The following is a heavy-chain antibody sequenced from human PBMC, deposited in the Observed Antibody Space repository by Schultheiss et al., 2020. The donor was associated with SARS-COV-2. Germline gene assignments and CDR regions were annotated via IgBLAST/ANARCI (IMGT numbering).Heavy chain of an antibody. D-gene: IGHD4-17*01. CDR1: GGSISSSSYY. J-gene: IGHJ5*02. V-gene: IGHV4-39*07. CDR3: ARAPGDYINWFDP. Sequence: SETLSLTCTVSGGSISSSSYYWGWIRQPPGKGLEWIGSIYYSGSTYYNPSLKSRVTISVDTSKNQFSLKLSSVTAADTAVYYCARAPGDYINWFDPWGQGTLVTVSS. CDR2: IYYSGST.